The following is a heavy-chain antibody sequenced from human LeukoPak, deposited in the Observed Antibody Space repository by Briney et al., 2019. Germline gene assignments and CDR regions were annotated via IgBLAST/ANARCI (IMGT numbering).Heavy chain of an antibody. CDR1: GGSISSYY. V-gene: IGHV4-4*09. CDR3: ALSDSIVVNY. CDR2: VYTSGST. J-gene: IGHJ4*02. D-gene: IGHD2-2*01. Sequence: PSETLSLTCTVSGGSISSYYWSWIRQPPGKGLEWIGYVYTSGSTNYNPSLESRVTISVDTSKNQFSLKLSSVTAADTAVYYCALSDSIVVNYWGQGTLVTVSS.